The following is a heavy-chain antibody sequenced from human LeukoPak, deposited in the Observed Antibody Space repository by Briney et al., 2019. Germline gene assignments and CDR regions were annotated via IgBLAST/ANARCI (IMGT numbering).Heavy chain of an antibody. D-gene: IGHD6-13*01. CDR2: INHSGST. CDR3: ARKYSSSWWGVFDY. Sequence: SETLSLTCGVSGGSFSGYYWNWIRQSPGKGLEWIGEINHSGSTNYNPSLKSRVTISVDTSQKQFSLRLRSVTAADTAVYYCARKYSSSWWGVFDYWGQGTLVTVSS. V-gene: IGHV4-34*01. CDR1: GGSFSGYY. J-gene: IGHJ4*02.